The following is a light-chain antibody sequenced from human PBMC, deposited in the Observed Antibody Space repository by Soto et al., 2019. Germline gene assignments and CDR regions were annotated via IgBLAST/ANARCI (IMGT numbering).Light chain of an antibody. Sequence: QSVLTQPPSASASLGASVTLTCTLSSGYSNYKVDWYQQRPGKGPRFVMRVGTGGIVGSKGDDIPDRFSVLGSGLNRYLTIKNIQEEDESDYHCGADHGSGSNFVYVFGTGTKV. V-gene: IGLV9-49*01. CDR2: VGTGGIVG. CDR3: GADHGSGSNFVYV. J-gene: IGLJ1*01. CDR1: SGYSNYK.